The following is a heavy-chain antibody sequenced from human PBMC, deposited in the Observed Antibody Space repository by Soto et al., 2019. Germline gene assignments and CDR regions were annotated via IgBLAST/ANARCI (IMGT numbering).Heavy chain of an antibody. Sequence: SVKVSCKASGGTFSSYAISWVRQAPGHGLEWMGGIIPIFGTANYAQKFQGRVTITADESTSTAYMELSSLRSEDTAVYYCARASEGYCGGDCYHEYFQHWGQGTLVTVSS. V-gene: IGHV1-69*13. CDR2: IIPIFGTA. D-gene: IGHD2-21*02. CDR3: ARASEGYCGGDCYHEYFQH. CDR1: GGTFSSYA. J-gene: IGHJ1*01.